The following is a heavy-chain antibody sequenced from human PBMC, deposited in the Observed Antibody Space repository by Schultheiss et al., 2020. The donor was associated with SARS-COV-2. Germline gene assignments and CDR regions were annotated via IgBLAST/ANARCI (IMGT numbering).Heavy chain of an antibody. CDR1: GYSITSDSY. V-gene: IGHV4-31*11. CDR3: ARDSPLSGRYYFDY. Sequence: SETLSLTCAVSGYSITSDSYWGWIRQPPGKGLEWIGYIYYSGSTYYNPSLKSRVTISVDTSKNQFSLKLSSVTAADTAVYYCARDSPLSGRYYFDYWGQGTLVTVSS. CDR2: IYYSGST. D-gene: IGHD3-10*01. J-gene: IGHJ4*02.